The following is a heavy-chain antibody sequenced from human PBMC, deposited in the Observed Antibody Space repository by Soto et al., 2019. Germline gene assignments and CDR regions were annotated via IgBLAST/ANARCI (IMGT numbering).Heavy chain of an antibody. Sequence: GGSLRLSCAASGFTFSSYAMSWVRQAPGKGLEWVSAISGSVGSTYYADSVKGRFTISRDNSKNTLYLQMNSLRAEDTAVYYCAKDKARTTVTLFGMDVWGQGTQVTLSS. D-gene: IGHD4-17*01. V-gene: IGHV3-23*01. J-gene: IGHJ6*02. CDR3: AKDKARTTVTLFGMDV. CDR2: ISGSVGST. CDR1: GFTFSSYA.